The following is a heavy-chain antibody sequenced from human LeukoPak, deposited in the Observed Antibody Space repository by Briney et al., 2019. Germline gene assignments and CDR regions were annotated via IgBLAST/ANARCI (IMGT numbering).Heavy chain of an antibody. V-gene: IGHV3-21*04. Sequence: GGSLRLSCAASGFTFSSYTMNWVRQAPGKGLEWVSSISSSSSYIYYADSVKGRFTISRDNAKNTLYLQMNSLRAEDTAVYYCANGGGYDSSGFDWWGQGTLVTVSS. CDR1: GFTFSSYT. CDR3: ANGGGYDSSGFDW. D-gene: IGHD3-22*01. CDR2: ISSSSSYI. J-gene: IGHJ5*01.